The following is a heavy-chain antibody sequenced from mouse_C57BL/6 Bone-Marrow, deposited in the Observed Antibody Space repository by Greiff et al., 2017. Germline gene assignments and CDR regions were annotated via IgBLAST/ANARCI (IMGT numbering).Heavy chain of an antibody. CDR3: ARDGAAQAGYFDY. D-gene: IGHD3-2*02. Sequence: EVMLQQSGPELVKPGASVKISCKASGYTFTDYYMNWVKQSHGKSLEWIGDINPNNGGTSYNQKFKGKATLTVDKSSSTAYMELRSLTSEDSAVYYCARDGAAQAGYFDYWGQGTTLTVSS. J-gene: IGHJ2*01. V-gene: IGHV1-26*01. CDR1: GYTFTDYY. CDR2: INPNNGGT.